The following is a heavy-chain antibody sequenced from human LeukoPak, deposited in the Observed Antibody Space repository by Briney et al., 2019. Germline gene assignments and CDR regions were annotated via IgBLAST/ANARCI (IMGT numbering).Heavy chain of an antibody. D-gene: IGHD1-26*01. CDR2: IYYSGST. Sequence: SETLSLTCTVSGGSISSSSYYWGWIRQPPGKGLEWIGSIYYSGSTYYNPPLKSRVTISVDTSKNQFSLKLSSVTAADTAVYYCAREPNSRVGATVVDAFDIWGQGTMVTVSS. CDR1: GGSISSSSYY. V-gene: IGHV4-39*07. CDR3: AREPNSRVGATVVDAFDI. J-gene: IGHJ3*02.